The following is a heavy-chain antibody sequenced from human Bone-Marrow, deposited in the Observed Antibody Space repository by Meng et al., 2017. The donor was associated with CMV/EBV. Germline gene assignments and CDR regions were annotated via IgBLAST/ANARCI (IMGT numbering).Heavy chain of an antibody. CDR2: INPNSGDT. CDR1: GDTFTDYY. CDR3: TRDAHLTTVTPNWFDP. V-gene: IGHV1-2*06. J-gene: IGHJ5*02. Sequence: GQRGQSGVELRKPGASVKVSCKASGDTFTDYYMHWVRQAPGQGLEWMGRINPNSGDTNYAQKFQGRVTMTRDTSISTAYMELSRLRSDDTAVYYCTRDAHLTTVTPNWFDPWGQGTLVTVSS. D-gene: IGHD4-17*01.